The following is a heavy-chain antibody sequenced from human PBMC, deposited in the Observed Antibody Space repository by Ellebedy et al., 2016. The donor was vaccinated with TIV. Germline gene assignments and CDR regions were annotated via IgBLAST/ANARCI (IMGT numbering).Heavy chain of an antibody. CDR1: GFTFSSYA. J-gene: IGHJ3*02. CDR2: ISGSGGST. V-gene: IGHV3-23*01. D-gene: IGHD5-12*01. CDR3: AKGGPYSGYDRHAFDI. Sequence: GESLKISCAASGFTFSSYAMSWVRQAPGKGLEWVSAISGSGGSTYYADSVKGRFTISRDNSKNTLYLQMNSLRAEDTAVYYCAKGGPYSGYDRHAFDIWGQGTMVTVSS.